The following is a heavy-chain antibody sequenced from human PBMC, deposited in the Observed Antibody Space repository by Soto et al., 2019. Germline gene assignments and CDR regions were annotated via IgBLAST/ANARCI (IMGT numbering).Heavy chain of an antibody. CDR2: ISSDGDIT. V-gene: IGHV3-64D*06. D-gene: IGHD3-9*01. Sequence: GGSLRLSCPASGFTFSEYSMHWVRQAPGKGLQYVSTISSDGDITYYADSVKGRFTISRDNSKNTLYLQMNSLRPEDTAVYYCVKVSTFYDILTGYYSTNFFDPWGQGTLVTVSS. J-gene: IGHJ5*02. CDR1: GFTFSEYS. CDR3: VKVSTFYDILTGYYSTNFFDP.